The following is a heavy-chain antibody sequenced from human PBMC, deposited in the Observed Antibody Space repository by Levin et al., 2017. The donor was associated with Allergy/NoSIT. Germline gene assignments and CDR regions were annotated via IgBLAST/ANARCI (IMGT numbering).Heavy chain of an antibody. V-gene: IGHV3-23*01. CDR1: GFTFSSYA. CDR3: AKDSYYDILTGPNHFDY. CDR2: ISGSGGST. D-gene: IGHD3-9*01. Sequence: GGSLRLSCAASGFTFSSYAMSWVRQAPGKGLEWVSAISGSGGSTYYADSVKGRFTISRDNSKNTLYLQMNSLRAEDTAVYYCAKDSYYDILTGPNHFDYWGQGTLVTVSS. J-gene: IGHJ4*02.